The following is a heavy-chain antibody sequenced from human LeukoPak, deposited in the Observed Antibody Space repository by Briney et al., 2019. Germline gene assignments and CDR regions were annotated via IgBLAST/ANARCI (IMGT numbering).Heavy chain of an antibody. CDR2: IWYDGSNK. CDR3: AKDKVAATPYYFDY. J-gene: IGHJ4*02. D-gene: IGHD2-15*01. CDR1: GFTFSSYG. V-gene: IGHV3-33*06. Sequence: PGRSLRLSCAASGFTFSSYGMHWVRQAPGKGLEWVAVIWYDGSNKYYADSVKGRFTISRDNSKNTLYLQMNSLRAEDTAVYYCAKDKVAATPYYFDYWGQGTLVTVSS.